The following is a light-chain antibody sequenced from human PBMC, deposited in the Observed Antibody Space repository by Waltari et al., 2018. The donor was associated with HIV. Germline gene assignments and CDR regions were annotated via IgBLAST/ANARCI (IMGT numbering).Light chain of an antibody. CDR2: TNN. CDR3: AAWNDRLSGYV. Sequence: QSVLTQPPSASGTPGQRVTISCSGSSSNIGRNYVYWYQQPPGTAPKLLIYTNNQRPSWVPDRFSGSKSGTSASLAISGLRSEDEADYYCAAWNDRLSGYVFGTGTKVTV. J-gene: IGLJ1*01. V-gene: IGLV1-47*01. CDR1: SSNIGRNY.